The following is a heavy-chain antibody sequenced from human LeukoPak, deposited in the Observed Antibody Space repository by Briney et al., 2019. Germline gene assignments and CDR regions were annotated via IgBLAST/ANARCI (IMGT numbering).Heavy chain of an antibody. CDR1: GGTFSSYA. V-gene: IGHV1-69*05. CDR3: ARGDKARFDY. CDR2: IIPIFGTA. J-gene: IGHJ4*02. Sequence: ASVKVSCKASGGTFSSYAISWVRQAPGQGLEWMGGIIPIFGTANYAQKFQGRVTITTDESTSTAYMELSSLRSDDTAVYYCARGDKARFDYWGQGTLVTVSS.